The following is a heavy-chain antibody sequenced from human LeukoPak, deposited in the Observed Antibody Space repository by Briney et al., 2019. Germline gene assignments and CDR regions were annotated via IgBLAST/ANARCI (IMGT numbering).Heavy chain of an antibody. CDR1: GGSISSSSSY. CDR3: ARLWFGELLAPDY. Sequence: SETLSHTCTVSGGSISSSSSYWGWIRQPPGKGLEWIGSIYYSGSTYYKPSLKSRVTISVDTSKNQFSLKLSSVTAADTAVYYCARLWFGELLAPDYWGQGTLVTVSS. D-gene: IGHD3-10*01. J-gene: IGHJ4*02. V-gene: IGHV4-39*01. CDR2: IYYSGST.